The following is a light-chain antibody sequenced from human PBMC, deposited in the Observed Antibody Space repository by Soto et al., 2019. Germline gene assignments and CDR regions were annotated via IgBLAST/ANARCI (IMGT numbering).Light chain of an antibody. V-gene: IGKV1-33*01. CDR1: QDINNY. J-gene: IGKJ3*01. CDR2: ETS. Sequence: DIQMTQSPSSLSASVGDSVTITCQASQDINNYLNWYQQKPGKAPKLLIYETSNLETGVPSRFSGSGSGTDFTLTISSLQPEDIATYFCQQYDTLLFTFGPGTKVN. CDR3: QQYDTLLFT.